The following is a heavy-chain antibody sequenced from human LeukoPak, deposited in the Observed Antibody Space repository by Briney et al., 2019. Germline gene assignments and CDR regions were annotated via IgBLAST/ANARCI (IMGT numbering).Heavy chain of an antibody. D-gene: IGHD3-16*01. V-gene: IGHV3-21*01. Sequence: GGSLRLSCAASGFAFSSYAMNWVRQAPGKGLEWVSSVSTSGTSKYYADSVKGRFAISRDNAKNSPYLQMSGLEAEDTAVYYCARERGGEDFDCWGQGTLVTVSS. J-gene: IGHJ4*02. CDR1: GFAFSSYA. CDR3: ARERGGEDFDC. CDR2: VSTSGTSK.